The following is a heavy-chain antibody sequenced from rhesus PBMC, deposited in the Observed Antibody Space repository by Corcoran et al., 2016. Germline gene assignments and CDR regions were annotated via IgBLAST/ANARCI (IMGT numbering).Heavy chain of an antibody. J-gene: IGHJ5-1*01. Sequence: QVQLQESGPGLVKPSETLSLTCAVSGGSIRSSNWWSWIRQSPGKGLELIGYIYGGIGSTSYNPSLKSRVTISTDTSKNQFSLKLSSVTAADTAVYYCASLYYEDDYGYYYTPRFDVWGPGVLVTVSS. D-gene: IGHD3S6*01. V-gene: IGHV4S7*01. CDR3: ASLYYEDDYGYYYTPRFDV. CDR2: IYGGIGST. CDR1: GGSIRSSNW.